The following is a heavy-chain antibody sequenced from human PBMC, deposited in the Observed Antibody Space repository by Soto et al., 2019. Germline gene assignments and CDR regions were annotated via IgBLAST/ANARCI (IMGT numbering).Heavy chain of an antibody. CDR3: AAIPRGGRFWGWFGP. Sequence: QVQLQESGPGAVKPSETLSLTCTVSGGYVISDSYWWSWIQQSPATGLEMVGYINYSGFTKYNPSLESRVTVSVAVSKSQFSLNLNSVTAADTVMYYCAAIPRGGRFWGWFGPWGQGTLVTVSS. J-gene: IGHJ5*02. CDR2: INYSGFT. CDR1: GGYVISDSYW. D-gene: IGHD2-2*02. V-gene: IGHV4-61*01.